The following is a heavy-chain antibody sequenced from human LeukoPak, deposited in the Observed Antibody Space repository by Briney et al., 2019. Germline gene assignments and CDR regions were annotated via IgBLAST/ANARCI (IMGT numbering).Heavy chain of an antibody. CDR3: AREGADTAMVLYYYYYMDV. J-gene: IGHJ6*03. D-gene: IGHD5-18*01. CDR2: INQDESKK. CDR1: GFTFSNDW. V-gene: IGHV3-7*01. Sequence: PGGSLRLSCAASGFTFSNDWMCWVRQAPGKGLEWVANINQDESKKYYADSVKGRFTISRDNAKNSLYLQMNSLRDEDTAVYYCAREGADTAMVLYYYYYMDVWGKGTTVTVSS.